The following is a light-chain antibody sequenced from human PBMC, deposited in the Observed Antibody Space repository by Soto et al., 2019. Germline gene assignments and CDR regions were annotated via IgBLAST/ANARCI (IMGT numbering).Light chain of an antibody. CDR1: SSYVGSYNL. J-gene: IGLJ1*01. Sequence: QSVLTQPASVSGSPGQSITISCTGTSSYVGSYNLVSWYQQHPGKAPKLMIYEGSKRPSGVSNRFSGSKSGNTASLTISGLQAEDEADYYCCSYAGSSTYVCGTGTKVTVL. V-gene: IGLV2-23*01. CDR3: CSYAGSSTYV. CDR2: EGS.